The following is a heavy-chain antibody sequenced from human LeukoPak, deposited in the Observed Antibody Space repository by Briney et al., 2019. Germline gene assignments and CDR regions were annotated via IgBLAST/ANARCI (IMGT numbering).Heavy chain of an antibody. V-gene: IGHV4-34*01. CDR2: INQSGST. CDR3: ARRRYCSSTSCYVRYFDY. D-gene: IGHD2-2*01. J-gene: IGHJ4*02. Sequence: SETLSLTCAVYGGSFSGYYWSWIRQPPGKGLEWIGEINQSGSTNYNPSLKSRVTISVDTSKNQFSLKLSSVTAADTAVYYCARRRYCSSTSCYVRYFDYWGQGTLVTVSS. CDR1: GGSFSGYY.